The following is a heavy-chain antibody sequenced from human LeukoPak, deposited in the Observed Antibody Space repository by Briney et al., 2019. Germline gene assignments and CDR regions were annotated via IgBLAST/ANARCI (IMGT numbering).Heavy chain of an antibody. Sequence: GRSLRLSCTASGFTFTDYAMHWVRQAPGKGLEWVAVLSFDGSNKYYADSVKGRFTISRDNSKNTLYLQMNSLRDEDTAVYYCAKDKSSSGYWYYFDYWGQGTLVTVSS. CDR2: LSFDGSNK. V-gene: IGHV3-30*04. J-gene: IGHJ4*02. CDR3: AKDKSSSGYWYYFDY. CDR1: GFTFTDYA. D-gene: IGHD3-22*01.